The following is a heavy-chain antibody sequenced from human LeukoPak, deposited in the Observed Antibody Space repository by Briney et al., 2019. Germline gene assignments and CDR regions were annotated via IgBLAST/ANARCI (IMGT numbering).Heavy chain of an antibody. CDR3: ARGSGSYWVVDAFDI. Sequence: ASVKVSCKASGYTFTGYYMHWVRQAPGQGLEWMGWTNPNSGGTNYAQKFQGRVTMTRDTSISTAYMELSRLRSDDTAVYYCARGSGSYWVVDAFDIWGQGTMVTVSS. J-gene: IGHJ3*02. CDR1: GYTFTGYY. V-gene: IGHV1-2*02. D-gene: IGHD1-26*01. CDR2: TNPNSGGT.